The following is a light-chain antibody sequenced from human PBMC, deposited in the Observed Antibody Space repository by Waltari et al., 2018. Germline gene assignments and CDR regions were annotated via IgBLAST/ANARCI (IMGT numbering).Light chain of an antibody. CDR2: GAS. CDR1: QSIGTS. V-gene: IGKV3-11*01. Sequence: EIVLTQSPVTLSLSPGERATLSCRASQSIGTSLGWYQQKPGQAPRLLIYGASNRATGIPVRFSGSGSGTDFTLTISTLETEDFAAYYCQQHSRWPLTFGGGTKVEI. J-gene: IGKJ4*01. CDR3: QQHSRWPLT.